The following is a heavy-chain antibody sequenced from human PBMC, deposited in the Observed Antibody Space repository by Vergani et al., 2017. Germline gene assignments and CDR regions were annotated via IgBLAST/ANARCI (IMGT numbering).Heavy chain of an antibody. D-gene: IGHD3-9*01. V-gene: IGHV4-39*01. CDR3: ARTESFILRYFHWAL. J-gene: IGHJ4*02. Sequence: QLHLQESGPGLVKPSETLSLTCTVSGGSITSCSYYWGWIRQPPGKGLEWIGNIYHSGGAYYNPSLKGRVTISVDTSKNQFSLEVTSVTAAATAIYFCARTESFILRYFHWALWVQGTLVTVSS. CDR2: IYHSGGA. CDR1: GGSITSCSYY.